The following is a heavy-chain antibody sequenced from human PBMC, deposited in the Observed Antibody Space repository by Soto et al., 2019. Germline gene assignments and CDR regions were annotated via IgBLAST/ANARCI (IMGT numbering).Heavy chain of an antibody. J-gene: IGHJ4*02. Sequence: GASVKVSCKASGGTFSSYAISWVRQAPGQGLEWMGGINPIFGTPHYAQKYQGRVTITADTFTNIAYMELTRLTSDDTAVYFCAREGRHFDYWGQGTLVTVSS. CDR2: INPIFGTP. V-gene: IGHV1-69*06. CDR3: AREGRHFDY. CDR1: GGTFSSYA.